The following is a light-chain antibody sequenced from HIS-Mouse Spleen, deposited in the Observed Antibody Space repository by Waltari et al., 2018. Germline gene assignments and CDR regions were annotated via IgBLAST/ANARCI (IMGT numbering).Light chain of an antibody. CDR3: QQYGSSFT. J-gene: IGKJ3*01. Sequence: EIVLTQSPGTLSLSPGERATLSCRASQSVSSSYLAWYQQKPGQAPRRLIYGASSRATGIPDMFSGSGSVTDFTLTISRLEPEDFALYYCQQYGSSFTFGPGTKVDIK. CDR2: GAS. CDR1: QSVSSSY. V-gene: IGKV3-20*01.